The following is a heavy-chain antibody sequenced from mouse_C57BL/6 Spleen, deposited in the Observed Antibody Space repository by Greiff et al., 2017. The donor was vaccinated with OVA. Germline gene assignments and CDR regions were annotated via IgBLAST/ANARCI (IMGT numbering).Heavy chain of an antibody. D-gene: IGHD1-1*01. J-gene: IGHJ1*03. Sequence: QVQLQQPGAELVRPGSSVKLSCKASGYTFTSYWMHWVKQRPIQGLEWIGNIDPSDSETHYNQKFKDKATLTVDKSSSTAYMQLSSLTSEDSAVYYCARADDYYGSSYKYFDVWGTGTTVTVSS. V-gene: IGHV1-52*01. CDR1: GYTFTSYW. CDR3: ARADDYYGSSYKYFDV. CDR2: IDPSDSET.